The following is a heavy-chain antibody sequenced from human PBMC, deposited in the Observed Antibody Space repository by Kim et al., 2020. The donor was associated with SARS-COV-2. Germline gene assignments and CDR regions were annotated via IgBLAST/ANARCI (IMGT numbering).Heavy chain of an antibody. J-gene: IGHJ4*02. V-gene: IGHV1-69*13. D-gene: IGHD1-20*01. CDR3: ARARDTYNWNDVPLDY. Sequence: SVKVSCKASGGTFSSYAISWVRQAPGQGLEWMGGIIPIFGTANYAQKFQGRVTITADESTSTAYMELSSLRSEDTAVYYCARARDTYNWNDVPLDYCGQGTLVTVSS. CDR1: GGTFSSYA. CDR2: IIPIFGTA.